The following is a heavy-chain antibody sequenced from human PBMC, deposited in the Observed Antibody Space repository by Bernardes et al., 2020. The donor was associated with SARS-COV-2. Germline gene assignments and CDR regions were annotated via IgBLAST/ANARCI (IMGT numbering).Heavy chain of an antibody. J-gene: IGHJ6*02. D-gene: IGHD6-25*01. CDR1: GFNINWDS. CDR2: LSGRRGLT. Sequence: GGSLRLSCATSGFNINWDSINWVRRAPGRGLEWVAFLSGRRGLTYYADSVKGRFTISRDNGENSLFLDMHSLRVEDTAVYYCTREPATADSSGGYPGSSYGLDVWGQGTTVTVSS. V-gene: IGHV3-21*06. CDR3: TREPATADSSGGYPGSSYGLDV.